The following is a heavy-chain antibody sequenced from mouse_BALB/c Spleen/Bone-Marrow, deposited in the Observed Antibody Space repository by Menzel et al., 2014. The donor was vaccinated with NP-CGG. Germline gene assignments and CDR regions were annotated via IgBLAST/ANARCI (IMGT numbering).Heavy chain of an antibody. CDR3: TRDGKGNYDYAMDY. Sequence: EVQGVESGGGLVKPGGSLKLSCAASGFTFSSCTMSWVRQTPERRLEWVATISSGGSYTYYPDSVKGRFTISRDNAKNTLYLQMSSLKSEDTAMYYCTRDGKGNYDYAMDYWGQGTSVTVSS. D-gene: IGHD2-1*01. V-gene: IGHV5-6-4*01. J-gene: IGHJ4*01. CDR2: ISSGGSYT. CDR1: GFTFSSCT.